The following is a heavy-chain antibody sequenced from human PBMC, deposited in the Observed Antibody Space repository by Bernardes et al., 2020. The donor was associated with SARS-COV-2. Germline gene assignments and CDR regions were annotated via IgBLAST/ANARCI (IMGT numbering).Heavy chain of an antibody. Sequence: GESLKISCNGSGYIFTSYWIAWVRQMPGKGLEWMGIIYPSDSDTKYSPSLQGQVTISADTSTSTAYLQWTSLKASDTAMYYCARCYCSSTTCYRAADYRSNGTLDTVAS. D-gene: IGHD2-2*01. CDR1: GYIFTSYW. J-gene: IGHJ4*01. V-gene: IGHV5-51*01. CDR3: ARCYCSSTTCYRAADY. CDR2: IYPSDSDT.